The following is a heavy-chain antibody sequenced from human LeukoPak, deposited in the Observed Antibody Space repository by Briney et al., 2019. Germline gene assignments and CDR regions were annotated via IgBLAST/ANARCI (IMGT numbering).Heavy chain of an antibody. Sequence: PSQTLSLTCAVSGGSLISGGYYWSWVRQHPGRGLEWIGYIYYSWRADYIPSLKSRVNVSVDTSKNQFSLKLSSVTAADTAVYYCARAIVATKYFDYWGQGTLVTVSS. CDR2: IYYSWRA. D-gene: IGHD5-12*01. J-gene: IGHJ4*02. CDR3: ARAIVATKYFDY. V-gene: IGHV4-31*11. CDR1: GGSLISGGYY.